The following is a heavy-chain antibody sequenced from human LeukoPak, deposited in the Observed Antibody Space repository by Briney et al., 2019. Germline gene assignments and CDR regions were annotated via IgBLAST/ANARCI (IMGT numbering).Heavy chain of an antibody. D-gene: IGHD5-24*01. Sequence: SETLSLTCTVSAGSISIYSWNWIRQAPGKGLEWIGYIHYSGSTNYNPSLKSRVTMSGDTSRNQFSLKLSSVTAADTAVYYCARQGDGYNYFDYWGQGTLVTVPP. V-gene: IGHV4-59*08. J-gene: IGHJ4*02. CDR1: AGSISIYS. CDR3: ARQGDGYNYFDY. CDR2: IHYSGST.